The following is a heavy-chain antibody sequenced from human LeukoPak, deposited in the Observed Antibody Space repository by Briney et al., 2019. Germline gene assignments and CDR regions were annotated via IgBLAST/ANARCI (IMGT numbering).Heavy chain of an antibody. CDR1: GGSISSSNW. J-gene: IGHJ6*04. CDR2: IYHSGST. D-gene: IGHD2-2*01. V-gene: IGHV4-4*02. Sequence: KPSETLSLTCAVSGGSISSSNWWSWVRQPPGKGLEWIGEIYHSGSTNYSPSLKSRVTISVDKSKNQFSLKLSSVTAADTAVYYCARYCSSTSCFSYGMDVWGKGTTVTVSS. CDR3: ARYCSSTSCFSYGMDV.